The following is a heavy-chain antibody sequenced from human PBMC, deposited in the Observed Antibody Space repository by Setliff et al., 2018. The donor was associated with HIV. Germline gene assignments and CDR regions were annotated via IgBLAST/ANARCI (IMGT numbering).Heavy chain of an antibody. J-gene: IGHJ4*02. Sequence: GESLKISCKASGYSFTSYWIGWVRQMPGKGLEWMGIIYPGDSDTRYSPSFQGQVTISADKSISTAYLQWSSLKAADSALYYCARAPLSGGLSSPRSYFDSWGQGTLVTVSS. CDR2: IYPGDSDT. CDR1: GYSFTSYW. V-gene: IGHV5-51*01. CDR3: ARAPLSGGLSSPRSYFDS. D-gene: IGHD2-15*01.